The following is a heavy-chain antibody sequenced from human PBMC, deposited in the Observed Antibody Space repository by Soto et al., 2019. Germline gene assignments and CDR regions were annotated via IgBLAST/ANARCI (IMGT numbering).Heavy chain of an antibody. CDR2: IWYDGSNK. CDR3: ARSGG. D-gene: IGHD6-19*01. V-gene: IGHV3-33*01. Sequence: QVQLVESGGGVVQPGRSLRLSCAASGFPFSSYGMHWVRQAPGKGLEWVAVIWYDGSNKYYADSVKGRFTISRDNSKNMLYLQRNSLRAEDTAVYYCARSGGWCQGTLVTVSS. J-gene: IGHJ4*02. CDR1: GFPFSSYG.